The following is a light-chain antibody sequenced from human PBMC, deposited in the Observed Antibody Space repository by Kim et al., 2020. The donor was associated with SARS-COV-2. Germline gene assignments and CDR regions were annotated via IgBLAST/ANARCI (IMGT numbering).Light chain of an antibody. CDR2: GAS. CDR1: QSVGSSY. V-gene: IGKV3-20*01. Sequence: SPGQRATLACRASQSVGSSYLAWYQQKPGQAPRLLIYGASSRATGIPDRFSGSESGTDFTLSISRLEPEDFVVYHCQQYGSSPWTFGQGTKVDIK. CDR3: QQYGSSPWT. J-gene: IGKJ1*01.